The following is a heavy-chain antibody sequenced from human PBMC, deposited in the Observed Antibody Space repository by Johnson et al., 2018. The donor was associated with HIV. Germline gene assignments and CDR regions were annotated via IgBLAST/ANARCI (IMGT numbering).Heavy chain of an antibody. CDR1: GFTFSSYG. CDR3: VYDSSGYYAFVM. Sequence: QVQVVESGGGVVQPGGSLRLSCAASGFTFSSYGMHWVRQAPGKGLEWVTFIRYDGIIKYYAESVKGRFTISRDNSKNTLSLQMNSLRAEDTAVYYCVYDSSGYYAFVMWGEETMVTVSS. CDR2: IRYDGIIK. D-gene: IGHD3-22*01. J-gene: IGHJ3*02. V-gene: IGHV3-30*02.